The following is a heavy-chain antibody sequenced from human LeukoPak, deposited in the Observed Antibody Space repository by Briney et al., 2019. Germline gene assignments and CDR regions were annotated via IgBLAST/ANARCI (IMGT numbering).Heavy chain of an antibody. CDR3: ARVSPGYYYDSSGL. D-gene: IGHD3-22*01. CDR1: GGSISSGSYY. V-gene: IGHV4-61*02. J-gene: IGHJ4*02. CDR2: IYTSGST. Sequence: SETLSLTCTVSGGSISSGSYYWSWIRQPAGKGLEWIGRIYTSGSTNYNPSLKSRVTISVDTSKNQLSLKLSSVTAADTAVYYCARVSPGYYYDSSGLWGQGTLVTVSS.